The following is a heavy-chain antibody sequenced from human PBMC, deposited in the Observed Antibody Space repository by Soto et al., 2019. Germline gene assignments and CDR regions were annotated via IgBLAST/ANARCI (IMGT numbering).Heavy chain of an antibody. Sequence: RGESLKISCEGSGYSFTNYWINWVRQMPGKGLEWMGRIDPSDSNTHYSPSFQGHVTISVDKSITTAYLQWSRLRASDTAIYYCARHRGYHDARWRCFDYWGQGTPVTVSS. J-gene: IGHJ4*02. CDR2: IDPSDSNT. V-gene: IGHV5-10-1*01. D-gene: IGHD3-22*01. CDR3: ARHRGYHDARWRCFDY. CDR1: GYSFTNYW.